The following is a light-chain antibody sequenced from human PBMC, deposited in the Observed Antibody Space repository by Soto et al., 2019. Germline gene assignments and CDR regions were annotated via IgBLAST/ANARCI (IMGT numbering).Light chain of an antibody. CDR2: GAS. Sequence: EIVMTHSPSTVSVSPGASNTLSCRASQSVSSNLAWYQQKPGQAPRLLIYGASSRATGAPDRFSGGGSGTDFTLTISSLESEDFAVYYCQHYNIWPWTFGQGTKVAIK. J-gene: IGKJ1*01. CDR3: QHYNIWPWT. CDR1: QSVSSN. V-gene: IGKV3D-15*01.